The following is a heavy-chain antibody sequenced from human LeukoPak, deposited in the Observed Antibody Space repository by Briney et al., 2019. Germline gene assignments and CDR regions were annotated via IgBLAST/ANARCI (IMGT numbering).Heavy chain of an antibody. V-gene: IGHV4-38-2*02. Sequence: SETLSLTCTVSGYSISSNYYWGWVRQPPGKALEWIGNIFYSGSTYYSPSLKSRVTISLDTSRNQFSLKLNSVTAADTAVYYCAKSNGYGLIDIWGQGTMVTVSS. CDR3: AKSNGYGLIDI. CDR1: GYSISSNYY. CDR2: IFYSGST. D-gene: IGHD3-22*01. J-gene: IGHJ3*02.